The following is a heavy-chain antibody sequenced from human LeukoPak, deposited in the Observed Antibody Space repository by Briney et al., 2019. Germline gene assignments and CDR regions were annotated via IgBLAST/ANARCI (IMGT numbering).Heavy chain of an antibody. CDR3: AKAGSRDGYHFDY. CDR2: LSDSGDSK. CDR1: GFTYSSYA. J-gene: IGHJ4*02. V-gene: IGHV3-23*01. Sequence: GGSLRLSCAASGFTYSSYAMSCLPQAPGKGLEWVSDLSDSGDSKYYADSVKGRFTISRDNSKNTLYLQMNSLRAEETGVYYCAKAGSRDGYHFDYWGQGTLVTVSS. D-gene: IGHD5-24*01.